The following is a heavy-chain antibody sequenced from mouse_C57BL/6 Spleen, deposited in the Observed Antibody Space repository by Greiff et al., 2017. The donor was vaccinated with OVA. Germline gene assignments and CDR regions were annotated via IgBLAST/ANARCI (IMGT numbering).Heavy chain of an antibody. CDR2: INPSTGGT. CDR1: GYSFTGYY. CDR3: ARIRYYGSSSFDY. J-gene: IGHJ2*01. Sequence: VQLQQSGPELVKPGASVKISCKASGYSFTGYYMNWVKQSPEKSLEWIGEINPSTGGTTYNQKFKAKATLTVDKSSSTAYMQLKSLTSEDSAVYYCARIRYYGSSSFDYWGQGTTLTVSS. V-gene: IGHV1-42*01. D-gene: IGHD1-1*01.